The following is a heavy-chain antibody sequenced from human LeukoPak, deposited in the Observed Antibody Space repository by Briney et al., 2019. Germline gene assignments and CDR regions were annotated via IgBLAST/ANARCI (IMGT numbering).Heavy chain of an antibody. Sequence: ASVKVSCKASGYTFTSYDINWVRQAPGQGLEWMGWMNPNSGSTGYAQKFQGRVTITRNTSISTAYMELSSLRSEDTAVYYCARAGRIMTTDNYFDYWGQGTLVTVSS. D-gene: IGHD4-11*01. J-gene: IGHJ4*02. V-gene: IGHV1-8*03. CDR2: MNPNSGST. CDR3: ARAGRIMTTDNYFDY. CDR1: GYTFTSYD.